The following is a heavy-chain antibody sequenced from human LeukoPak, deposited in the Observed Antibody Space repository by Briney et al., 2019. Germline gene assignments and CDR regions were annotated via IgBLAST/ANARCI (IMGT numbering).Heavy chain of an antibody. CDR2: IVVGSGNT. J-gene: IGHJ4*02. CDR3: AAIPLPDSRYFDWLTFDY. CDR1: GFTFTSSA. V-gene: IGHV1-58*01. D-gene: IGHD3-9*01. Sequence: ASVKVSCKASGFTFTSSAVQWVRQARGQRLEWIGWIVVGSGNTNYAQKFQERVTITRDMSTSTAYMKLSSLRSEDTAVYYCAAIPLPDSRYFDWLTFDYWGQGTLVTVSS.